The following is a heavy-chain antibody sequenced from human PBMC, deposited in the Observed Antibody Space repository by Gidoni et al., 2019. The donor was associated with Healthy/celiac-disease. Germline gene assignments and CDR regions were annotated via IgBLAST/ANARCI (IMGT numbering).Heavy chain of an antibody. D-gene: IGHD2-2*01. Sequence: IGYIYYSGSTYYNPSLKSRVTISVDTSKNQFSLKLSSVTAADTAVYYCARGVYCSSTSCLGSYNWFDPWGQGTLVTVSS. V-gene: IGHV4-30-4*01. CDR3: ARGVYCSSTSCLGSYNWFDP. CDR2: IYYSGST. J-gene: IGHJ5*02.